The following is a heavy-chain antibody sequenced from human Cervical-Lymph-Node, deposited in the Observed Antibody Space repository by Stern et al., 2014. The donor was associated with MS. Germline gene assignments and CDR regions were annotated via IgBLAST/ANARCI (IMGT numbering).Heavy chain of an antibody. V-gene: IGHV3-74*02. CDR3: ARGLYSSSWSPLDY. J-gene: IGHJ4*02. CDR1: GFTFSSYW. D-gene: IGHD6-13*01. CDR2: INSDGSTT. Sequence: EVQLVQSGGGLVQPGGSLRLSCAASGFTFSSYWMHWVRQAPGEGLVGVSRINSDGSTTNYADSVKGRFTISRDNAKNTLYLQMNSLRAEDTAVYYCARGLYSSSWSPLDYWGQGTLVTVSS.